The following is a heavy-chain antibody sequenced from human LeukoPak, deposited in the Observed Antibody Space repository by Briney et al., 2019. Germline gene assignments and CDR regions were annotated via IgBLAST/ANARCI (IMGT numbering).Heavy chain of an antibody. V-gene: IGHV3-23*01. CDR2: INGSGAET. CDR3: AKDYRGSDPMFDY. J-gene: IGHJ4*02. CDR1: GFTFSSYA. D-gene: IGHD3-10*01. Sequence: PGGSLRLSCVASGFTFSSYAMSWVRQTPGRGLEWVSSINGSGAETWYTDSVKGRFTISRDNSKNTLYLQMNSLRAEDTAVYHCAKDYRGSDPMFDYWGQGTLVNVSS.